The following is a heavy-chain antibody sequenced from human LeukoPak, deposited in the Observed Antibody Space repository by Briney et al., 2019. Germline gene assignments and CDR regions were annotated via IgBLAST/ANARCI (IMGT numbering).Heavy chain of an antibody. D-gene: IGHD4-17*01. Sequence: GGSLRLSCAASELTFSNVWMSWVRQAPGKGLEWVGRIKSKSDGGTTDYAAPVKGRFTISRDDSKNTLYLQMNSLRTDDTAVYYCTTDDNYGDYWFDPWGQGTLVTVSS. CDR3: TTDDNYGDYWFDP. CDR2: IKSKSDGGTT. V-gene: IGHV3-15*01. J-gene: IGHJ5*02. CDR1: ELTFSNVW.